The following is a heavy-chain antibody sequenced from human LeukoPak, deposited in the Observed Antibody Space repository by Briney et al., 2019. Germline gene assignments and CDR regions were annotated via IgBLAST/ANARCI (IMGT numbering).Heavy chain of an antibody. CDR2: ISSSGSTI. V-gene: IGHV3-48*03. J-gene: IGHJ4*02. CDR3: ARDVAVAGIGD. D-gene: IGHD6-19*01. CDR1: GFTFSSYE. Sequence: PGGSLRLSCAASGFTFSSYEMNWVRQAPEKGLEWVSYISSSGSTIYYAVSLKGRFTISRDNAKNSLYLQMNSLRAEDTAVYYCARDVAVAGIGDWGQGTLVTVSS.